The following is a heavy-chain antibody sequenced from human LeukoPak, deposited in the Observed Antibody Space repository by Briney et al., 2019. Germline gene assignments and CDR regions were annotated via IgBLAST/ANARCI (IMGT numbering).Heavy chain of an antibody. V-gene: IGHV4-34*09. J-gene: IGHJ5*02. D-gene: IGHD2-2*02. Sequence: PSETLSLTCAVYGGSFSGYYWSWIRQPPGRGLEWIGEINHSGSTYYNPSLKSRVTISVDTSKNQFSLKLSSVTAADTAVYYCAREMRYPLLYGYNWFDPWGQGTLVTVSS. CDR3: AREMRYPLLYGYNWFDP. CDR1: GGSFSGYY. CDR2: INHSGST.